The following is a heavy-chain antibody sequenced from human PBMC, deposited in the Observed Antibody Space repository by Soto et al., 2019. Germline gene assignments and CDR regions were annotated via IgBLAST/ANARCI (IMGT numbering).Heavy chain of an antibody. Sequence: GGSLRLSCAASGFTFSSYAMSWVRQAPGKGLEWVSAISGSGGSTYYADSVKGRFTISRDNSKNTLYLQMTSLRAEDTAVYYCAKEGDDYGDYDDYYYYYMDVWGKGTTVTVSS. D-gene: IGHD4-17*01. CDR1: GFTFSSYA. V-gene: IGHV3-23*01. CDR3: AKEGDDYGDYDDYYYYYMDV. J-gene: IGHJ6*03. CDR2: ISGSGGST.